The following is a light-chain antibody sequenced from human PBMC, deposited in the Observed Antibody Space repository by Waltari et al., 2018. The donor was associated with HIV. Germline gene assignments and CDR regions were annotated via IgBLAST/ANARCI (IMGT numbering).Light chain of an antibody. J-gene: IGKJ4*01. Sequence: DIQMTQSPSSLSASVGDTVTMTCRASQDISNYIAWYQHKPGSSPYLLIYGASTLQSGVPPRFSGSGSGTNFTLTSNDLQPEDIATYYCQLYFSAPLSFGGGTRVDFK. V-gene: IGKV1-27*01. CDR3: QLYFSAPLS. CDR1: QDISNY. CDR2: GAS.